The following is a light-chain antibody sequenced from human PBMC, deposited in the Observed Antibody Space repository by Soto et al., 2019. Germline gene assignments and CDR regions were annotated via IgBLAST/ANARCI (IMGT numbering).Light chain of an antibody. CDR1: QSLLHSNGNND. Sequence: EIVMTQSPLSLPVTPGEPASISCRSSQSLLHSNGNNDLDWYLQKPGQSPQVLLYLGSNRACGVPDRFSGSGSGTVFTLNISRVEAEDVGVYYCMPALQTPITFGRGTLLEIK. J-gene: IGKJ5*01. CDR3: MPALQTPIT. CDR2: LGS. V-gene: IGKV2-28*01.